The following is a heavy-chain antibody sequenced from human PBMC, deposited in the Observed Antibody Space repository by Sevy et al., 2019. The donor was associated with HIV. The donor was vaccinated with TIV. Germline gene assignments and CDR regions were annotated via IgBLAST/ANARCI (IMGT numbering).Heavy chain of an antibody. J-gene: IGHJ4*02. CDR3: VRDRIDAAGGYFDY. Sequence: SETLFLTCTVSGGSVSSGNYYWTWIRQPPGKGLEWIGYISYIGSTNYNPSLKSRVTISIDTSKNQLSLRLSSVTATDTAVYYCVRDRIDAAGGYFDYWGQGTLVTVSS. CDR1: GGSVSSGNYY. V-gene: IGHV4-61*01. CDR2: ISYIGST. D-gene: IGHD6-13*01.